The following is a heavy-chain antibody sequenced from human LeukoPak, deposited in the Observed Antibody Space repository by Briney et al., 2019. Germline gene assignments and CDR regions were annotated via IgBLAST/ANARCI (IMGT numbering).Heavy chain of an antibody. CDR2: ISGSSSYV. CDR1: GFTFSDYS. CDR3: ARFETYSSSAGLS. Sequence: KPGGSLRLSCAASGFTFSDYSMNWVRQASGKGLEWISSISGSSSYVYYADSVKGRFTIFRDNTKNSVSLQMNSLRAEDTAVYYCARFETYSSSAGLSWGQGTMVTVSS. V-gene: IGHV3-21*01. J-gene: IGHJ3*01. D-gene: IGHD6-6*01.